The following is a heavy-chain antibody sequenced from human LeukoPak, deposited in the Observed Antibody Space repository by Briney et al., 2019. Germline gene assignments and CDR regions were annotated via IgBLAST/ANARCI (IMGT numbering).Heavy chain of an antibody. Sequence: PGGSLRLSCAASGFTFSSYSMNWVRQAPGKGLEWVSSISSSSSYIYYADSMRGRFTISRDNAKNSLYLQMNSLRAEDTAVYYCARPDSSGWYIGAFDIWGQGTMVTVSS. D-gene: IGHD6-19*01. CDR3: ARPDSSGWYIGAFDI. V-gene: IGHV3-21*01. J-gene: IGHJ3*02. CDR2: ISSSSSYI. CDR1: GFTFSSYS.